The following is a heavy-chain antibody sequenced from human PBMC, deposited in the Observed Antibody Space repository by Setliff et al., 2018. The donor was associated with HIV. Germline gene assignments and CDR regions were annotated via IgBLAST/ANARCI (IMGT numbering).Heavy chain of an antibody. Sequence: GGSLRLSCAASGFSFSDYYLNWFRLAPGKGLEWLGRIKTRADNYATAYAASVKGRFTISRDDSMNTAYLQMNSLKIEDTAVYYCTRPQYFYDIGGSDYWGQGTLVTVSS. J-gene: IGHJ4*02. CDR1: GFSFSDYY. D-gene: IGHD3-22*01. CDR3: TRPQYFYDIGGSDY. CDR2: IKTRADNYAT. V-gene: IGHV3-73*01.